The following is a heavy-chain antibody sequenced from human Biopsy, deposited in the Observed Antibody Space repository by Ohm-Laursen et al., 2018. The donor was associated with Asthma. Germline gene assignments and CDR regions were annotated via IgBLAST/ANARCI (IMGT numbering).Heavy chain of an antibody. CDR1: GYTFINYA. CDR3: ARTYADFLTEHVHDAFAM. V-gene: IGHV1-3*01. J-gene: IGHJ3*02. CDR2: INAANGNT. Sequence: ASVKVSCKASGYTFINYAIDWARQAAGHSLEWMGWINAANGNTKYSQKFQGRLTISRDTSASTAYMDLSSLRSEDTAVYYCARTYADFLTEHVHDAFAMWGQGTMVTVSS. D-gene: IGHD3-9*01.